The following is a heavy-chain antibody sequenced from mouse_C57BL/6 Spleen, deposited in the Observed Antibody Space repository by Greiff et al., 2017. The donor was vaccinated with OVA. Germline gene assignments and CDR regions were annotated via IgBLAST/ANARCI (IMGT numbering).Heavy chain of an antibody. Sequence: QVQLQQPGAELVMPGASVKLSCKASGYTFTSYWMHWVKQRPGQGLEWIGEIDPSDSYTNYNQKFKGKSTLTVDKYSSTAYMQLSSLTSEDSAVYYCARSGENYFDDWGQGTTLTVSS. V-gene: IGHV1-69*01. D-gene: IGHD3-1*01. CDR2: IDPSDSYT. CDR3: ARSGENYFDD. CDR1: GYTFTSYW. J-gene: IGHJ2*01.